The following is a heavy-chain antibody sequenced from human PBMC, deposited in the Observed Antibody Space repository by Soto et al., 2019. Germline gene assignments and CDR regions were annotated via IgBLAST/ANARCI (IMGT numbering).Heavy chain of an antibody. J-gene: IGHJ6*02. CDR3: ARDSHSSVYPYYYYYYGMDV. Sequence: ASVNVPCKASGYTFNGYYMHWVRQAPGQGREWMGWFNPNCGGTNYAQKFQGRVTITRATSISTAYMELSRMRSDDTAVDYCARDSHSSVYPYYYYYYGMDVWGQGTTVTVSS. V-gene: IGHV1-2*02. D-gene: IGHD3-22*01. CDR2: FNPNCGGT. CDR1: GYTFNGYY.